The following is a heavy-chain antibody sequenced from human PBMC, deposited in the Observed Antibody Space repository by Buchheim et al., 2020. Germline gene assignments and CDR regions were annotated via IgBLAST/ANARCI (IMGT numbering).Heavy chain of an antibody. J-gene: IGHJ4*02. CDR2: VRAVSGRT. Sequence: EVQLVESGGGLVKPGESLRLSCAASGFSFNEAWMSWVRQPPGKGLEWVARVRAVSGRTEYAAPVKGRLTITRDDSKNMLYLQMDSLKAEDIAVYYCAADIPLPLAQIDYWGQGIL. CDR1: GFSFNEAW. D-gene: IGHD1-14*01. V-gene: IGHV3-15*05. CDR3: AADIPLPLAQIDY.